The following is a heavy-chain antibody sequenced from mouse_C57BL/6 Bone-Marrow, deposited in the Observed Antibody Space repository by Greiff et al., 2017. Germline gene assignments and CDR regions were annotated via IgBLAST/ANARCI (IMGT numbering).Heavy chain of an antibody. Sequence: EVKLVESGGGLVQPGESLKLSCESNEYEFPSHDMSWVRKTPEQRLELVAAFNSDGGSTYCPETMERRFIISRDNTKKTLYLQMSSLRSDDTALYYCARHAGFADWGQGTLVTVSA. CDR3: ARHAGFAD. V-gene: IGHV5-2*01. CDR2: FNSDGGST. CDR1: EYEFPSHD. J-gene: IGHJ3*01.